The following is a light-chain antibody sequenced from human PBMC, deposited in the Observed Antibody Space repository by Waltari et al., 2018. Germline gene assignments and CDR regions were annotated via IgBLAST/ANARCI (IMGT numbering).Light chain of an antibody. CDR1: QSVSSK. CDR2: GAS. CDR3: QQYHGWPLIT. Sequence: ETVMTPPATLSVSPGERVTLSCRASQSVSSKLAWYQQKRGQAPRLLIYGASTRVSDVPDRFSGSGSGTEFILTISSLRSEDLAVYFCQQYHGWPLITFGQGTRLEIK. V-gene: IGKV3-15*01. J-gene: IGKJ5*01.